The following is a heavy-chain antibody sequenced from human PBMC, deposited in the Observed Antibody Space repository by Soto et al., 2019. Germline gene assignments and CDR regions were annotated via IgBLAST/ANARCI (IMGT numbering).Heavy chain of an antibody. CDR2: IKHDGSET. CDR3: AKVSRYCSSTSCYGYWFDP. V-gene: IGHV3-7*03. Sequence: PGGSLRLSCAASEFSLSNYYMSWLRQAPGKGLEWVASIKHDGSETHYVDSVKGRFTIARDNAKNSLYLQMNSLGAEDTAVYYCAKVSRYCSSTSCYGYWFDPWGQGTLVTVSS. D-gene: IGHD2-2*01. J-gene: IGHJ5*02. CDR1: EFSLSNYY.